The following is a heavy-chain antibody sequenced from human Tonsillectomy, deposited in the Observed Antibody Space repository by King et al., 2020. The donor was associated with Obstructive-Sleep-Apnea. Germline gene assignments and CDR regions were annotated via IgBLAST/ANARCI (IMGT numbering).Heavy chain of an antibody. CDR1: GGSFSDYY. CDR2: INHSGTT. D-gene: IGHD6-13*01. V-gene: IGHV4-34*01. J-gene: IGHJ5*02. CDR3: ARGSGAAAVNWFDP. Sequence: HVQLQQWGAGLLKASETLSLTCAVFGGSFSDYYWNWIRQPPGKGLEWIGEINHSGTTNYNPSLKSRVTISVDTAKTQFSLRLNSVTAADTAVYYCARGSGAAAVNWFDPWGQGTPVTVSS.